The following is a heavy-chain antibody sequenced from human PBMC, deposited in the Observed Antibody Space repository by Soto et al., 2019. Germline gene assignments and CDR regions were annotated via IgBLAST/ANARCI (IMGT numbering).Heavy chain of an antibody. D-gene: IGHD7-27*01. J-gene: IGHJ1*01. V-gene: IGHV4-59*01. CDR1: GGSISSYY. CDR3: ARGWGGYFQH. Sequence: SETLSLTCTVSGGSISSYYWSWIRQPPGKGLEWIGYIYYSGSTNYNPSLKSRVTISVDTSKNQFSLKLSSVTAVDTAVYYCARGWGGYFQHWGQGTLVTVSS. CDR2: IYYSGST.